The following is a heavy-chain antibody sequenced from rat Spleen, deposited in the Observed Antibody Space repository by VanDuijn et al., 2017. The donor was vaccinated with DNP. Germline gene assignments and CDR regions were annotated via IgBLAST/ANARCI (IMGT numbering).Heavy chain of an antibody. Sequence: EVQLVESGGGLVQPGRSLKLSCAASGFTFSDYNMAWVRQAPKKGLEWVATISTSGGSTYYRDSVKGRFTISRDNAKSNLYLQMNSLRSEDTATYYCTTTGSTSFDYWGQGVMVTVSS. CDR3: TTTGSTSFDY. CDR2: ISTSGGST. CDR1: GFTFSDYN. V-gene: IGHV5S10*01. J-gene: IGHJ2*01. D-gene: IGHD5-1*01.